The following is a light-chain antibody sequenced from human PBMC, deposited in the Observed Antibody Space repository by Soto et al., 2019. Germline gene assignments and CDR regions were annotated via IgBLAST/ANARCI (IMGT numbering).Light chain of an antibody. CDR3: QQYDSSPRT. CDR2: GVS. Sequence: ELVLTQSPGTLSLSPGERATLSCRASQSLSSRNLAWYQQKPGQAPRPLIYGVSSRATGIPDGFSGSGSGTDFTLTISRLEPEDFAVYYCQQYDSSPRTFGQGTKVEIK. CDR1: QSLSSRN. V-gene: IGKV3-20*01. J-gene: IGKJ1*01.